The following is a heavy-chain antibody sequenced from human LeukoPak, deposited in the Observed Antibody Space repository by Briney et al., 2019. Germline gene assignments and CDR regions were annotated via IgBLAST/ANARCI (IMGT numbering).Heavy chain of an antibody. CDR2: ISSSSSNI. CDR1: GFTFSSYS. D-gene: IGHD3-10*01. J-gene: IGHJ4*02. V-gene: IGHV3-21*01. Sequence: GGSLRLSCAASGFTFSSYSMNWVRQAPGKGLEWVSSISSSSSNIYYADSVKGRFTISRDNAKNSLYLQMNSLRAEDTAVYYCARDSRGVRGGPDYWGQGTLVTVSS. CDR3: ARDSRGVRGGPDY.